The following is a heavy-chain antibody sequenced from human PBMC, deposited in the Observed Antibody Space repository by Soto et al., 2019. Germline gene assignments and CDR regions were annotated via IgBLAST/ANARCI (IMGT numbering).Heavy chain of an antibody. Sequence: SETLSLTCTVSGGPISSGGYYWSWIRQHPGKGLEWIGYIYYSGSTYYNPSLKSRVTISVDTSKNQFSLKLSSVTAADTAVYYCARGAAVYSSSWYERAQNPNWFDPWGQGTLVTVSS. CDR1: GGPISSGGYY. CDR2: IYYSGST. D-gene: IGHD6-13*01. CDR3: ARGAAVYSSSWYERAQNPNWFDP. J-gene: IGHJ5*02. V-gene: IGHV4-31*03.